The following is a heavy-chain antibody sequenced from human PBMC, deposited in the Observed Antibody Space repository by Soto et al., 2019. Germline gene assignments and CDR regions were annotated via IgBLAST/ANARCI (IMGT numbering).Heavy chain of an antibody. CDR3: VTDEVPQ. CDR1: GFRLSDAW. CDR2: IKTDADGGTT. Sequence: EVQVVESGGGLVKPGGSLRLSCAASGFRLSDAWVHWVRQAPGKGLQWVGRIKTDADGGTTDYAAPVKGRFIISRDDSKNTLFLHMNSLISDDTGVYYCVTDEVPQWGQGTLVTVSP. J-gene: IGHJ4*02. V-gene: IGHV3-15*07.